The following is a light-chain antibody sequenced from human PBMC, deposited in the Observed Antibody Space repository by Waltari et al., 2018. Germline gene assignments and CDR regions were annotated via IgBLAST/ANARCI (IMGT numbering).Light chain of an antibody. V-gene: IGKV3-15*01. CDR2: GVS. CDR3: QQYNNWPPYT. Sequence: DIVLTQSPAPLSLSPGERAQPSCRASQSVSSNLAWYQQKPGQAPRLLIYGVSIRVTGIPARFSGSGSGTEFTLTISSLQSEDFAVYYCQQYNNWPPYTFGQGTKLEI. J-gene: IGKJ2*01. CDR1: QSVSSN.